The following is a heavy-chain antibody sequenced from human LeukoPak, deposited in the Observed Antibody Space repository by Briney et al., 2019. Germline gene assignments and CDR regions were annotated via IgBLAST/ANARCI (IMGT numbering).Heavy chain of an antibody. CDR3: AKRAPMVRGRTDYQYGMDV. D-gene: IGHD3-10*01. Sequence: PGGSLRLSCAASGFTFTDYYMSWIRQAPGKGLEWVSYITNSGTTIYYADSVKGRFTISRDNAKNTLYIQMNSLGAEDTAIYYCAKRAPMVRGRTDYQYGMDVWGQGTTVTVSS. CDR1: GFTFTDYY. J-gene: IGHJ6*02. V-gene: IGHV3-11*01. CDR2: ITNSGTTI.